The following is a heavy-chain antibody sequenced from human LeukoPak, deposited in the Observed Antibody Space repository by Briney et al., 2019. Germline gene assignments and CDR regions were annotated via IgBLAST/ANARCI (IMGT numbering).Heavy chain of an antibody. J-gene: IGHJ4*02. CDR1: GGSLSSGGYY. Sequence: PSETLSLTCTVSGGSLSSGGYYWSWIRQHPGTGLEWIGYIYYSGSTYYNPSLKSRVTISVDTSKNQFSLKLSSVTAADTAVYYCARVSYDFWSGYYLDYWGQGTLVTVSS. V-gene: IGHV4-31*03. CDR3: ARVSYDFWSGYYLDY. CDR2: IYYSGST. D-gene: IGHD3-3*01.